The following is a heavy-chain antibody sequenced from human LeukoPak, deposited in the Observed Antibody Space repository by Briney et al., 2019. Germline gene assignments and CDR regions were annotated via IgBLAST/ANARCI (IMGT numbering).Heavy chain of an antibody. J-gene: IGHJ3*02. CDR1: VYTFTSYY. V-gene: IGHV1-46*01. Sequence: ASVKVSCKASVYTFTSYYMHWVRQAPGQGLEWMGIINPSGGSTSYAQKFQGRVTMTRDTSTSTVYMELSSLRSEDTAVYYCARVREGNWDAFDIWGQGTMVTVSS. CDR2: INPSGGST. D-gene: IGHD1-20*01. CDR3: ARVREGNWDAFDI.